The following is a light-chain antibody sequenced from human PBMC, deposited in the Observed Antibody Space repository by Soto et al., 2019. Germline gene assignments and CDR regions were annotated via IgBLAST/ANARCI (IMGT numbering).Light chain of an antibody. CDR1: SSNIGRNN. CDR3: AAWDYSLNGWV. CDR2: GNN. J-gene: IGLJ3*02. V-gene: IGLV1-44*01. Sequence: QPVLTQPPSASGTPGQTVTISCSGSSSNIGRNNVHWYQQLPGTAPKLFMSGNNQRSSGVPVRFSGSRSGTSASLAISGLLSEDEADYYCAAWDYSLNGWVFGGGTKLTVL.